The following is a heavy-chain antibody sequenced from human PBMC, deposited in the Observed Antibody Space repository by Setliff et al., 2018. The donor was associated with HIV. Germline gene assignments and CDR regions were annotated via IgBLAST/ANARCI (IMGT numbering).Heavy chain of an antibody. V-gene: IGHV4-59*04. D-gene: IGHD3-22*01. CDR2: IYHSGNT. J-gene: IGHJ1*01. Sequence: PSETLSLTCTVSGGSISSYYWSWIRQPPGKGLEWIGYIYHSGNTYYNSSLKSRVTISIDTSRNQFSLTVSSVTAADTAVYYCAREIPYSYGGRGHPLWGQ. CDR3: AREIPYSYGGRGHPL. CDR1: GGSISSYY.